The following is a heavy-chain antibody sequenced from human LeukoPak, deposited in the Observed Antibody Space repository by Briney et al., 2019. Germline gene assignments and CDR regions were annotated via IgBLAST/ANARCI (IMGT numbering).Heavy chain of an antibody. CDR1: GGSVSSGSYY. J-gene: IGHJ4*02. Sequence: SETLSLTCTVSGGSVSSGSYYWSWIRQPPGKGLEWIGYIYYSGSTNYNPSLKSRVTISVDTSKNQFSLKLSSVTAADTAVYYCARGGRTIFGVVIYGHPFDYWGQGTLVTVSS. V-gene: IGHV4-61*01. CDR2: IYYSGST. CDR3: ARGGRTIFGVVIYGHPFDY. D-gene: IGHD3-3*01.